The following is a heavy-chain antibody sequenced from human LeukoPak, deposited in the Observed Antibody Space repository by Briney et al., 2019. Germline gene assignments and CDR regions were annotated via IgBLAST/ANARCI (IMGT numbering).Heavy chain of an antibody. J-gene: IGHJ6*02. Sequence: GGSLRLSCVASGFSISDYYMAWIRQGPGKGLEWLSYISGGSEYISYADSVKGRFTISRDNAKQSLSLQMNSLRAEDTAVYYCASGSIAAAGTVYYGMDVWGQGTTVTVSS. D-gene: IGHD6-13*01. CDR3: ASGSIAAAGTVYYGMDV. CDR2: ISGGSEYI. CDR1: GFSISDYY. V-gene: IGHV3-11*01.